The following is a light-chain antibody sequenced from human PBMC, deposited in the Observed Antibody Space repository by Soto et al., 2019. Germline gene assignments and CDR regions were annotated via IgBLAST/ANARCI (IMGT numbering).Light chain of an antibody. Sequence: QLVLTQSPSASASLGASVKLTCTLSSGHSTYAIAWHQQQPEKGPRYLMKLNSDGRHSKGDGIPDRFSGSSSGAERYLTISSLQSEDEADYYCQTLDTGIRDVVFGGGTKLTV. CDR1: SGHSTYA. CDR2: LNSDGRH. J-gene: IGLJ2*01. CDR3: QTLDTGIRDVV. V-gene: IGLV4-69*02.